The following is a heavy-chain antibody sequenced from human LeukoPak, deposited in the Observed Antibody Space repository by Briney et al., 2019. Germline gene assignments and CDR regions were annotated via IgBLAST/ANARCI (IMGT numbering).Heavy chain of an antibody. CDR1: GFTFSSYW. CDR3: ARAVGTDYDFWSGYPNWFDP. CDR2: IKQDGSEK. Sequence: GGSLRLSCAASGFTFSSYWVSWVRQAPGKGLEWVANIKQDGSEKYYVDSVKGRFTISRDNAKNSLYLQMNSLRAEDTAVYYCARAVGTDYDFWSGYPNWFDPWGQGTLVTVSS. V-gene: IGHV3-7*01. J-gene: IGHJ5*02. D-gene: IGHD3-3*01.